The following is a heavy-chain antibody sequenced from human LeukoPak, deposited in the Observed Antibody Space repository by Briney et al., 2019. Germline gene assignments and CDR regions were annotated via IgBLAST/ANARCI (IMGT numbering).Heavy chain of an antibody. V-gene: IGHV3-48*01. D-gene: IGHD3-22*01. CDR1: GFTFSTCS. CDR3: ARDPLYYYDSSGYHYVGPLDY. Sequence: GGSLRLSCAASGFTFSTCSMNWVRQAPGKGLEWVSYISSSSSTIYYADSVKGRFTISRDNAKNSLYLQMNSLRAEDTAVYYCARDPLYYYDSSGYHYVGPLDYWGQGTLVTVSS. J-gene: IGHJ4*02. CDR2: ISSSSSTI.